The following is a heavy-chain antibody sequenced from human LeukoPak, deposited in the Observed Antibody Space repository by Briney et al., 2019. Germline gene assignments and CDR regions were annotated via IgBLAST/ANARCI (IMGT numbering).Heavy chain of an antibody. V-gene: IGHV3-23*01. CDR1: GFTFSSYA. J-gene: IGHJ4*02. D-gene: IGHD3-22*01. Sequence: PGGSLRLSCAASGFTFSSYAMSWVRQAPGKGLEWVSAISGSGGSTYYADSVKGRSTISRDNSKNTLYLQMNSLRAEDTAVYYCAILPYYYDSSGYDWGQGTLVTVSS. CDR2: ISGSGGST. CDR3: AILPYYYDSSGYD.